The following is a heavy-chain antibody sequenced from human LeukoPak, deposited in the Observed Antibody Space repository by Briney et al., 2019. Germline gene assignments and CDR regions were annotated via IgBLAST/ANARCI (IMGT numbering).Heavy chain of an antibody. CDR3: ARSWTRGGRFIRFRGDWFDP. J-gene: IGHJ5*02. CDR1: GGSISGTDLY. D-gene: IGHD2-15*01. Sequence: SETLSLTCTVSGGSISGTDLYWGWVRQLPGKGLEWIGNIHSTGNSFCHPSLKSQVTISVDTSKNQFSLKLSSVTAADTAVYYCARSWTRGGRFIRFRGDWFDPWGQGTLVTVSS. CDR2: IHSTGNS. V-gene: IGHV4-39*01.